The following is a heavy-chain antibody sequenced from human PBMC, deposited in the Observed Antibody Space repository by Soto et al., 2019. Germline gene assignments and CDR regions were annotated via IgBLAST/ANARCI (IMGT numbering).Heavy chain of an antibody. CDR2: INTDGGSS. CDR3: AREAGYCSRTSCYRRAFDT. CDR1: GFTFSGHW. D-gene: IGHD2-2*01. Sequence: EVQLVESGGDLIQPGGSLRLSCAASGFTFSGHWMHWVRQVPGKGLEWVSRINTDGGSSAYADSVKGRFTFSRDNAKNTLYLQMNGLRAEDTAVYYCAREAGYCSRTSCYRRAFDTWGQGTTVTVS. V-gene: IGHV3-74*03. J-gene: IGHJ3*02.